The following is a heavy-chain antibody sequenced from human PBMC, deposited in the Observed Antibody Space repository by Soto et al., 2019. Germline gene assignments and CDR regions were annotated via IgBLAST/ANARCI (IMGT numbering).Heavy chain of an antibody. V-gene: IGHV3-23*01. Sequence: EVQLLESGGDFKQPGGSLRLSCEGSGFNFSNYALNWVRQARGKRLEWVSVISGNSGTTYYAASVKGRFTISRDNSKKTLYLQMNSLRADDTAVYYCAKGRAITVFGVITPFDSWGQGTLVTVSS. D-gene: IGHD3-3*01. CDR1: GFNFSNYA. CDR3: AKGRAITVFGVITPFDS. CDR2: ISGNSGTT. J-gene: IGHJ4*02.